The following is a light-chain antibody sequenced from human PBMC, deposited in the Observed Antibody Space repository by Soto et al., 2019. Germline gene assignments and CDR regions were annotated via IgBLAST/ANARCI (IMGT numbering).Light chain of an antibody. Sequence: QSALTQPPSVSGSPGQSVAISCTGTSSDVGSYNRGSWYQQPPGAAPKLMIYEVSNRPSGVPDRFSGSKSGNTASLTISGLQAEDESAYYCNSYTGSGHYVFVSGTKLTVL. CDR1: SSDVGSYNR. V-gene: IGLV2-18*02. CDR2: EVS. CDR3: NSYTGSGHYV. J-gene: IGLJ1*01.